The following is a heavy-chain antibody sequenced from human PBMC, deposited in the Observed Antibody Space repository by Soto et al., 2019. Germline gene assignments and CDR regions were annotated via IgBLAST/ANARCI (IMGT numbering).Heavy chain of an antibody. CDR1: AVSISSGSF. Sequence: QVQLQESGPGLVKPSGTLSLTCAVSAVSISSGSFWGWVRQPPGKGLEWIGDIHHSGSTNYNPSLKSRGTIAVDTSKNHFSLNLNSVTAADTAVYYCARSAGWYAVHSWGQGILVIVSS. D-gene: IGHD6-19*01. V-gene: IGHV4-4*02. CDR2: IHHSGST. CDR3: ARSAGWYAVHS. J-gene: IGHJ4*02.